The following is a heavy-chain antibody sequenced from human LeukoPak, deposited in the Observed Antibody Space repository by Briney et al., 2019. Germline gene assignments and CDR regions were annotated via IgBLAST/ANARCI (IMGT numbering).Heavy chain of an antibody. Sequence: GALRLSCAASGFTFSSYGMHWVRQAPGKGLEWVAVISHDGSNKYYADSVKGRFTISRGNSKNTLYLQMNSLRAEDTAVYYCAKGSSADYWGQGTLVTVSS. V-gene: IGHV3-30*18. CDR3: AKGSSADY. D-gene: IGHD3-22*01. CDR1: GFTFSSYG. J-gene: IGHJ4*02. CDR2: ISHDGSNK.